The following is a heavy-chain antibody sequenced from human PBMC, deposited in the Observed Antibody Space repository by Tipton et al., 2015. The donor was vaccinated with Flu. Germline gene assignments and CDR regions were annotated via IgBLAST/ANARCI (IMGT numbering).Heavy chain of an antibody. J-gene: IGHJ4*02. D-gene: IGHD1-14*01. CDR3: ATGGGAVRPWDN. V-gene: IGHV3-33*01. Sequence: RSLRLSCAASGFTFRTNGMHWVRQAPGKGLEWVAHIRSDETTEYADSVKGRFTISRDNSKNVVSLHLDRLRIEDTALYFCATGGGAVRPWDNWGQGAQVTVST. CDR1: GFTFRTNG. CDR2: IRSDETTE.